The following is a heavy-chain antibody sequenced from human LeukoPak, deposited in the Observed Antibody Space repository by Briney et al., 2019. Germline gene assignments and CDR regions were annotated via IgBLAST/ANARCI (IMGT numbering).Heavy chain of an antibody. D-gene: IGHD1-26*01. CDR2: ITSSSTYI. Sequence: PGGSLRLSCAASGITFSSDAMSWVRQAPGKGLEWVSSITSSSTYIYYADSVKGRFTISRDNARNSLYLQMNSLRAEDTAVYYCARDPYSGSYGNDYYYYMDVWGKGTTVTISS. CDR3: ARDPYSGSYGNDYYYYMDV. V-gene: IGHV3-21*01. J-gene: IGHJ6*03. CDR1: GITFSSDA.